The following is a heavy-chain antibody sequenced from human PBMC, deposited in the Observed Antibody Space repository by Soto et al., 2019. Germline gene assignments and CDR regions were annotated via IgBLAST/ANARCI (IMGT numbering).Heavy chain of an antibody. CDR1: GFTFDDYA. Sequence: EVQLVESGGGLVQPGRSLRLSCAASGFTFDDYAMHWVRQAPGKGLEWVSGISWNSGSIGYADSVKGRFTISRDNAKNSLYLQMNSLRAEDTALYYCAKRREVDYEPDAFDIWGQGTMVTVSS. V-gene: IGHV3-9*01. CDR3: AKRREVDYEPDAFDI. CDR2: ISWNSGSI. D-gene: IGHD4-17*01. J-gene: IGHJ3*02.